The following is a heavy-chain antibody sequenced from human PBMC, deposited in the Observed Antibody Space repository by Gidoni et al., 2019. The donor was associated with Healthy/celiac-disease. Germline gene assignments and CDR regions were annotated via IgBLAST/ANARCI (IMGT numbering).Heavy chain of an antibody. Sequence: QTTLKESGPKLVKPPQTRPLTCTFSRFPPSTSGVGVGWIRQPPGKDLEWLALIYWDDDKRYSPSLKSRLTITKDTSKTQVVLTMTNMDPVDTATYYCAHSTCDYGYLSFDPWGQGTLVTVSS. CDR2: IYWDDDK. CDR3: AHSTCDYGYLSFDP. CDR1: RFPPSTSGVG. D-gene: IGHD4-17*01. V-gene: IGHV2-5*02. J-gene: IGHJ5*02.